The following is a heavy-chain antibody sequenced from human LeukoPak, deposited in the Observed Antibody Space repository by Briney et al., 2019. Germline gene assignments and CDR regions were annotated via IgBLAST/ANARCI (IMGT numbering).Heavy chain of an antibody. CDR3: ARIRIVGATEFDY. CDR1: GYTFTSYY. D-gene: IGHD1-26*01. V-gene: IGHV1-46*01. CDR2: INPSGGST. J-gene: IGHJ4*02. Sequence: ASVKVSCKASGYTFTSYYMHWARQAPGQGLEWMGIINPSGGSTSYAQKFQGRVTMTRDTSTSTAYMELSSLRSEDTAVYYCARIRIVGATEFDYWGQGTLVTVSS.